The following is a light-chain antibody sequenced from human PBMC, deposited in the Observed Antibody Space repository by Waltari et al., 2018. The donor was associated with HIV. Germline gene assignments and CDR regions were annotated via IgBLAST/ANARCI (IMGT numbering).Light chain of an antibody. CDR1: ALPTKY. CDR3: YSTDSSGYPL. J-gene: IGLJ2*01. Sequence: SYELTQPPSVSVSPGQAARITSSGDALPTKYAYWYQQKSGQAPVLVIYEDSERPSGIPERFSGSSSGTMATLTISGAQVEDEADYYCYSTDSSGYPLFGGGTKLTVL. V-gene: IGLV3-10*01. CDR2: EDS.